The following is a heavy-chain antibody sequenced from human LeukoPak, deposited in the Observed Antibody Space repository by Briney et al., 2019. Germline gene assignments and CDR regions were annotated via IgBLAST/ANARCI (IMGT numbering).Heavy chain of an antibody. CDR2: ISYDGSNK. CDR3: AKVGTDLNYMDV. D-gene: IGHD3/OR15-3a*01. J-gene: IGHJ6*03. V-gene: IGHV3-30*04. Sequence: GGSLRLSCAASGFTFSSYAMYWVRQAPGKGLEWVAVISYDGSNKNYADSVKGRFTISRDNSKNTLYLQMNSLRAEDTAVYYCAKVGTDLNYMDVWGKGTTVTVSS. CDR1: GFTFSSYA.